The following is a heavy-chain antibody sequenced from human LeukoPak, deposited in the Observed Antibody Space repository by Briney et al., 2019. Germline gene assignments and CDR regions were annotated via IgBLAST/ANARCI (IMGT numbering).Heavy chain of an antibody. CDR1: GGSFSGYY. J-gene: IGHJ4*02. Sequence: SETLSLTCAVYGGSFSGYYWSWIRQPPGKGLEWIGEINHSGSTNYNPSLKSRVTISVDTSKNQFSLELSSVTAADTAVYYCARVPGFGELFVFDYWGQGTLVTVSS. V-gene: IGHV4-34*01. CDR3: ARVPGFGELFVFDY. D-gene: IGHD3-10*01. CDR2: INHSGST.